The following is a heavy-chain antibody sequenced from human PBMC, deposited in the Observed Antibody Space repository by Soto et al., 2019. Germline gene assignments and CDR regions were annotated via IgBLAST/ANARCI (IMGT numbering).Heavy chain of an antibody. J-gene: IGHJ6*02. V-gene: IGHV3-30*03. CDR2: ISYDGSNK. D-gene: IGHD3-9*01. CDR1: GFTFSSYG. Sequence: SLRLSCAASGFTFSSYGMHWVRQAPGKGLEWVAVISYDGSNKYYADSVKGRFTISRDNSKNTLYLQMNSLRAEDTAVYYCTRGLVDSSPPYTYHGMDVWGQGTTVTVSS. CDR3: TRGLVDSSPPYTYHGMDV.